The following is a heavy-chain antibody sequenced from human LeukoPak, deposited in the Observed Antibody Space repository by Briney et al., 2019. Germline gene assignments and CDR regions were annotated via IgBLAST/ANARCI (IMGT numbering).Heavy chain of an antibody. CDR2: TYYRSKWYN. Sequence: SQTLSLTCAISGDSVSGNSTAYNWIRQSPSRGLEWLGRTYYRSKWYNDYAVSVKSRIIINPDTSKNQLSLQLKSVAPEDAAVYYCARGGQGDGYSADEAFDFWGQGTMVTVSS. J-gene: IGHJ3*01. D-gene: IGHD5-24*01. V-gene: IGHV6-1*01. CDR3: ARGGQGDGYSADEAFDF. CDR1: GDSVSGNSTA.